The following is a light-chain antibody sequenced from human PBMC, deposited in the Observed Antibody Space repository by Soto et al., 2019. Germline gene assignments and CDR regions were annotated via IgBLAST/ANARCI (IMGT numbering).Light chain of an antibody. J-gene: IGKJ4*01. CDR1: QSVSSSF. V-gene: IGKV3-20*01. CDR2: GAS. CDR3: QQYGSSPLT. Sequence: EIVLTQSTGTLSLSPGERATLSCRASQSVSSSFLAWDQQKPGQAPRLLIYGASSRATGIPDRFSGSGSGTDFTLTISRLEPEDVAVYYCQQYGSSPLTFGGGTKVELK.